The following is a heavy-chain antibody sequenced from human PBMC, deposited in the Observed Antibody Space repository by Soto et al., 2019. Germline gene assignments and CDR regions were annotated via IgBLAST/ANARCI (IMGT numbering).Heavy chain of an antibody. V-gene: IGHV4-39*01. CDR2: IYYSGST. J-gene: IGHJ4*02. CDR3: ARLEGYSYGLPDY. CDR1: GGSISSSSYY. D-gene: IGHD5-18*01. Sequence: PSETLSLTCTVSGGSISSSSYYWGWIRQPPGKGLEWIGSIYYSGSTYYNPSLKSRVTISVDTSKNQFSLKLSSVTAADTAVYYCARLEGYSYGLPDYWGQGTLVTVYS.